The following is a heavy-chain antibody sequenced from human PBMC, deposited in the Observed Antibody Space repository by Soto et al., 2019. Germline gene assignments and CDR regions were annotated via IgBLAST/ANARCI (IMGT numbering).Heavy chain of an antibody. V-gene: IGHV4-31*03. CDR1: GGSINSGGYY. CDR3: ARAQTIFGIITVFDY. D-gene: IGHD3-3*01. Sequence: SETLSLTCTVSGGSINSGGYYWSWIRQHPGKGLEWIGYIYYSGSTYYNPSLKSRVTISIDTSKNQFSLKLSSVAAADTAVYYCARAQTIFGIITVFDYWGQGTLVTVSS. J-gene: IGHJ4*02. CDR2: IYYSGST.